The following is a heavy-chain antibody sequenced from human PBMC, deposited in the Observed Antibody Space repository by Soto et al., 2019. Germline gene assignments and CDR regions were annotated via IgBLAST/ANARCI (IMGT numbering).Heavy chain of an antibody. CDR1: GGSISSSSYY. CDR3: ARHGGYCSGGSCYWYYYYYMDV. V-gene: IGHV4-39*01. D-gene: IGHD2-15*01. J-gene: IGHJ6*03. Sequence: QLQLQESGPGLVKPSETLSLTCTVSGGSISSSSYYWGWIRQPPGKGLEWIGSIYYSGSTYYNPSLKSRVTISVDTSKNQFSLKLSSLTAADTAVYYCARHGGYCSGGSCYWYYYYYMDVWGKGTTVTVSS. CDR2: IYYSGST.